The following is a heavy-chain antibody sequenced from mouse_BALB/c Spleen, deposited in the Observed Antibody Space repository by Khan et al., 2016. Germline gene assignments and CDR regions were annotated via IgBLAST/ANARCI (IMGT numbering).Heavy chain of an antibody. V-gene: IGHV3-2*02. CDR1: GYSITSDYA. CDR2: ISYSGST. J-gene: IGHJ1*01. Sequence: EVQLQESGPGLVKPSQSLSLTCTVTGYSITSDYAWNWIRQFPGNKLEWMGYISYSGSTSYNPSLKSRISITRDTSKNQFFLQLNSVTTEDTATXYCARAPPRWYFDLCGAGTTVTVSS. CDR3: ARAPPRWYFDL.